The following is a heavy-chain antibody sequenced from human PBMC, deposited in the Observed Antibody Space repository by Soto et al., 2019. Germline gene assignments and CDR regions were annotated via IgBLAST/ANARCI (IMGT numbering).Heavy chain of an antibody. V-gene: IGHV1-2*02. CDR2: INPNSGGT. D-gene: IGHD5-18*01. CDR3: ARDGGGGYSYGTGWFDP. Sequence: ASVKVSCKASGYTFTGYYMHWVRQAPGQGLEWMGWINPNSGGTNYAQKFQGRVTMTRDTSISTAYMELSRLRSDDTAVYYCARDGGGGYSYGTGWFDPWGQVTLVTVSS. CDR1: GYTFTGYY. J-gene: IGHJ5*02.